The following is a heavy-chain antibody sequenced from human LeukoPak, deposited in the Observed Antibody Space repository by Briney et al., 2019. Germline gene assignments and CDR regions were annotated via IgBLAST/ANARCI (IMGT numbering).Heavy chain of an antibody. CDR1: GFTFSSYG. D-gene: IGHD3-10*01. CDR3: ARVGSYYDMDV. Sequence: GGSLRLSCAASGFTFSSYGMNWVRQAPGKGLEWVSVIESGGSTYYADSVKGRFTVSRDNFQNTLYLQMNSLRAEDTAVYYCARVGSYYDMDVWGQGTTVTVSS. CDR2: IESGGST. J-gene: IGHJ6*02. V-gene: IGHV3-53*01.